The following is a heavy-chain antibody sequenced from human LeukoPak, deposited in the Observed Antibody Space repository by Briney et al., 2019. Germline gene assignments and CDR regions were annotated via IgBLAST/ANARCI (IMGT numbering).Heavy chain of an antibody. D-gene: IGHD6-13*01. CDR2: IYYSGST. V-gene: IGHV4-39*07. CDR1: GGSISSSSYY. Sequence: SETLSLTCTVSGGSISSSSYYWGWIRQPPGKGLEWIGSIYYSGSTYYNPSLKSRVTISVDTSKNQFSLKLSSVTAADTAVYYCARGSGAAGNFDYWGQGTLVTVSS. CDR3: ARGSGAAGNFDY. J-gene: IGHJ4*02.